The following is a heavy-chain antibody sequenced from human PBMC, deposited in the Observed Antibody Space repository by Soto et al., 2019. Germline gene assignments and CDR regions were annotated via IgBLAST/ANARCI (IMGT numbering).Heavy chain of an antibody. CDR3: ARDPGDYGYYYMDV. CDR1: GFTFGSYS. Sequence: PGGSLRLSCAASGFTFGSYSMNWVRQAPGKGLEWVSYISSSSSTIYYADSVKGRFTISRDNAKNSLYLQMNSLRAEDTAVYYCARDPGDYGYYYMDVWGKGTTVTVSS. CDR2: ISSSSSTI. J-gene: IGHJ6*03. V-gene: IGHV3-48*01. D-gene: IGHD4-17*01.